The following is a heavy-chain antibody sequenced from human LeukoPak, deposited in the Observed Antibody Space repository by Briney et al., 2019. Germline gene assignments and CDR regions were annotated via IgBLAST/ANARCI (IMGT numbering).Heavy chain of an antibody. CDR1: GGTFSSYA. CDR3: ARDGTLRAFDI. J-gene: IGHJ3*02. D-gene: IGHD1-26*01. CDR2: IIPIFGTA. Sequence: GASVKVSCKASGGTFSSYAISWVRQAPGQGLEWMGGIIPIFGTANYAQKFQGRVTITTDEPTSTAYMELSSLRSEDTAVYYCARDGTLRAFDIWGQGTMVTVSS. V-gene: IGHV1-69*05.